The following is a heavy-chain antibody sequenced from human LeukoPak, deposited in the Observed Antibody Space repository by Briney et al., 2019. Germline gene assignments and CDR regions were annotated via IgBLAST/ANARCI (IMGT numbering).Heavy chain of an antibody. CDR3: ASLRIAAAGTVFDY. J-gene: IGHJ4*02. D-gene: IGHD6-13*01. CDR1: GFTFSSYS. Sequence: GGSLRLSCAASGFTFSSYSMNWVRQAPGKGLEWVSYISSSSSTIYYADSVKGRFTISRDNAKNSLYLQMNSLRAEDTAVYYCASLRIAAAGTVFDYWGQGTLVTVSS. CDR2: ISSSSSTI. V-gene: IGHV3-48*01.